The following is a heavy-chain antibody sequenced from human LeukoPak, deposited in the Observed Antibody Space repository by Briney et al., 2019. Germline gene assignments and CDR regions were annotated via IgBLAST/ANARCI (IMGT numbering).Heavy chain of an antibody. J-gene: IGHJ4*02. Sequence: GASVKVSCRVSGYTLTELSMHWVRQAPGKGLEWVGGFDPEDGEAIYAQKFQGRVSMTEDTSTDTAYMELSSLRSEDTAVYYCAAGGEWDLLNYWGQGTLVTVSS. D-gene: IGHD1-26*01. CDR3: AAGGEWDLLNY. V-gene: IGHV1-24*01. CDR1: GYTLTELS. CDR2: FDPEDGEA.